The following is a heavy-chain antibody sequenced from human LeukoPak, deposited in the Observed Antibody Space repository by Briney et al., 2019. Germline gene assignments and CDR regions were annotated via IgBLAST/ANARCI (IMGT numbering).Heavy chain of an antibody. Sequence: SVKVSCKASGGTFSSYAISWLRQAPGRGLEWMGRIIPIFGTANYAQKFQGRVTITTDESTSTAYMELSSLRSEDTAVYYCARDRTSEMATMVALDYWGQGTLVTVSS. J-gene: IGHJ4*02. D-gene: IGHD5-24*01. CDR3: ARDRTSEMATMVALDY. CDR1: GGTFSSYA. CDR2: IIPIFGTA. V-gene: IGHV1-69*05.